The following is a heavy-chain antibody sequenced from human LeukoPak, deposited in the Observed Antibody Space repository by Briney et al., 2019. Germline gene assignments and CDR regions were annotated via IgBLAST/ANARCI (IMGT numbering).Heavy chain of an antibody. CDR1: GFTFSNAW. CDR2: INSKTDGGTT. Sequence: PGGSLRLSCVASGFTFSNAWMTWVRQAPGKGLEWVGRINSKTDGGTTDYGAPVKGRFTISRDDSKNTLYLQMNSLRPEDTAVYYCARDPAYSSSSTPAVWGQGTLVTVSS. V-gene: IGHV3-15*01. J-gene: IGHJ4*02. D-gene: IGHD6-13*01. CDR3: ARDPAYSSSSTPAV.